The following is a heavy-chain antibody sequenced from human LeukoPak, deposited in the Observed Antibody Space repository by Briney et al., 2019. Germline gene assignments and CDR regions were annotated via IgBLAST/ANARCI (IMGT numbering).Heavy chain of an antibody. CDR1: GFTFSSYA. Sequence: GGSLRLSCAASGFTFSSYAMSWVRQAPGKGLEWVSAISGSGGSTYYADSVKGRFTISRDNSKNTLHLQMNSLRAEDTAVYYCATVVGATGRFDYWGQGTLVTVSS. D-gene: IGHD1-26*01. J-gene: IGHJ4*02. CDR3: ATVVGATGRFDY. V-gene: IGHV3-23*01. CDR2: ISGSGGST.